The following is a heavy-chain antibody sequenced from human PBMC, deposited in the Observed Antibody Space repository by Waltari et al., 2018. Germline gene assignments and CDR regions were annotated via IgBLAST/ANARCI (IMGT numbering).Heavy chain of an antibody. Sequence: EVQLVESGGGLVQPGGSLRLSCAASGFTFSSYWMSWVRQAPGKGLEWVANIKQDGSEKHYVDSLKGRFTISRDNAKNSLYLQMNNLRAEDTAVYYCARANWNYGYFEYWGQGTLVTVSS. V-gene: IGHV3-7*01. CDR1: GFTFSSYW. CDR3: ARANWNYGYFEY. CDR2: IKQDGSEK. J-gene: IGHJ4*02. D-gene: IGHD1-7*01.